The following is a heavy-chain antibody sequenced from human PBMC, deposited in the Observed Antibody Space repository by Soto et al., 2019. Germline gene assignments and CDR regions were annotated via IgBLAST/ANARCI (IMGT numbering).Heavy chain of an antibody. CDR2: ISSSSSYI. D-gene: IGHD3-22*01. J-gene: IGHJ6*02. Sequence: PGGSLRLSCAASGFTFSSYSMNWVRQAPGKGLEWVSSISSSSSYIYYADSVKGRFTISRDNAKNSLYLQMNSLRAEDTAVYYCARFYDSSGYFRYGMDVWGQGTTVTVSS. V-gene: IGHV3-21*01. CDR3: ARFYDSSGYFRYGMDV. CDR1: GFTFSSYS.